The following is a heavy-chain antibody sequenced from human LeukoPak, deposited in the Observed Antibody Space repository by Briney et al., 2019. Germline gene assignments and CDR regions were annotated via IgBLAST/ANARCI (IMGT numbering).Heavy chain of an antibody. J-gene: IGHJ4*02. V-gene: IGHV4-34*01. D-gene: IGHD3-9*01. CDR1: GGSFSGYY. CDR3: ARGRGIRLRYFDWLLLGFDY. CDR2: INHSGST. Sequence: PSETLSLTCAVYGGSFSGYYWSWIRQPPGKGLEWIGEINHSGSTNYNLSLKSRVTISVDTSKNQFSLKLSSVTAADTAVYYCARGRGIRLRYFDWLLLGFDYWGQGTLVTVSS.